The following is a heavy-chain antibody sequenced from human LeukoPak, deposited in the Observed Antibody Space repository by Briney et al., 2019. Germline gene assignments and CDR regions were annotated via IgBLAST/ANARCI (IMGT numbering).Heavy chain of an antibody. J-gene: IGHJ3*02. CDR1: GYTFTSYD. Sequence: GASVKVSCKASGYTFTSYDINWVRQATGQGLEWMGWMNPNSGNTGYAQKFQGRVTMTRNTSISTAYMELSSLRSEDTAVYYCARRITMVRGVTGSAFDIWGQGTMVTVSS. D-gene: IGHD3-10*01. V-gene: IGHV1-8*01. CDR3: ARRITMVRGVTGSAFDI. CDR2: MNPNSGNT.